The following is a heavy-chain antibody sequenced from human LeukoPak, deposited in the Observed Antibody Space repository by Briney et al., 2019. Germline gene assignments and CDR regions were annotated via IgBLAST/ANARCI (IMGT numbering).Heavy chain of an antibody. J-gene: IGHJ5*02. CDR3: AREFRKGWDWFDP. CDR2: IHAGGST. D-gene: IGHD1-26*01. V-gene: IGHV4-61*02. CDR1: GGSISSGSYY. Sequence: SQTLSLTCTVSGGSISSGSYYWSWIRQPAGKGLEWIGRIHAGGSTNYNPSLKSRVTISADTSKNQFYLKLSSVTAADTAVYYCAREFRKGWDWFDPWGQGTLVTVSS.